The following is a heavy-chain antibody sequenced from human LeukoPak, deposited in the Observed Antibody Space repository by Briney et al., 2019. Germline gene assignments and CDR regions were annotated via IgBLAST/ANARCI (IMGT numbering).Heavy chain of an antibody. CDR2: INPNRGGS. CDR3: ARGDIVVVVAVTEYYFDY. Sequence: ASVKVSCKASGYTFTDYYMHWVRQAPGQGLELMGWINPNRGGSNYAQKFQGRVTMTRDTSISTAYMELSGLRSDDTAVYYCARGDIVVVVAVTEYYFDYWGQGTLVTVSS. V-gene: IGHV1-2*02. J-gene: IGHJ4*02. CDR1: GYTFTDYY. D-gene: IGHD2-15*01.